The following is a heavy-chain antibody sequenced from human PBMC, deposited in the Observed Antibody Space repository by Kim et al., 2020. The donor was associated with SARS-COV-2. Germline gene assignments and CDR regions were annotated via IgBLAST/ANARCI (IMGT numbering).Heavy chain of an antibody. D-gene: IGHD3-3*01. CDR3: ARDSDFWSGEENYGMDV. J-gene: IGHJ6*02. V-gene: IGHV3-33*01. Sequence: GGSLRLSCAASGFTFSSYGMHWVRQAPGKGLEWVAVIWYDGSNKYYADSVKGRFTISRDNSKNTLYLQMNSLRAEDTAVYYCARDSDFWSGEENYGMDVWGQGTTVTVSS. CDR2: IWYDGSNK. CDR1: GFTFSSYG.